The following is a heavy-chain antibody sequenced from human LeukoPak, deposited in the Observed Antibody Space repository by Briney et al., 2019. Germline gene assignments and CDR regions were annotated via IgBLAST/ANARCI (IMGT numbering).Heavy chain of an antibody. CDR2: IHSGGTT. D-gene: IGHD5-18*01. CDR3: ARDSPDGYTYGHCYYYMDV. Sequence: SETLSLTCTVSGGSLTPYYWTWIRQSAGEGMEYIGRIHSGGTTNYNPSLRSRITMSVDTSKNQFSLRLTSVTAADTAIYYCARDSPDGYTYGHCYYYMDVWGKGTTITVSS. V-gene: IGHV4-4*07. J-gene: IGHJ6*03. CDR1: GGSLTPYY.